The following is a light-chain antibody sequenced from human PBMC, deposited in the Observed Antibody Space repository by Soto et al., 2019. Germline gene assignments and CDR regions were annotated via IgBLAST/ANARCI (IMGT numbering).Light chain of an antibody. J-gene: IGKJ1*01. Sequence: DIQMTQSPSTLSASVGDRVTITCRASQSISSWLAWYQQKPGKAPNLLIYKACSLESGVPSRFSGSESGTEFTLAISSLQPDDFATYYCQQYHSYRTFGQGTKVEI. CDR3: QQYHSYRT. CDR2: KAC. V-gene: IGKV1-5*03. CDR1: QSISSW.